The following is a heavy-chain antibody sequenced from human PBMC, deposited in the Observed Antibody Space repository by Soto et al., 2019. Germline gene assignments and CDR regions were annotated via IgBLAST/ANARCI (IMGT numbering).Heavy chain of an antibody. V-gene: IGHV4-59*08. D-gene: IGHD5-18*01. Sequence: PSETLSLTCIVSGGSISNYYWSWIRQPPGKGLEWIGYIYYSGSTNYNPSLTSRVTISVGTSKNQFSLKLSSVTAADTAVYYCARHRYSYGVYYFDYWGQGTLVTVS. CDR1: GGSISNYY. CDR3: ARHRYSYGVYYFDY. J-gene: IGHJ4*02. CDR2: IYYSGST.